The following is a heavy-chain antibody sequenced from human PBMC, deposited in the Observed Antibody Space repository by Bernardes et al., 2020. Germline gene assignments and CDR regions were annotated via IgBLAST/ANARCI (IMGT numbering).Heavy chain of an antibody. V-gene: IGHV3-23*01. CDR3: AKDRVAAFRAGAFDV. J-gene: IGHJ3*01. CDR2: ISGSGDAT. D-gene: IGHD5-12*01. Sequence: GGSLRLSCSASGFPFSLYAMTWGRQGPGKGLECVSVISGSGDATYYADSVKGRFTVSRDKSQNMLYLQMNSLRAEDTAVYYCAKDRVAAFRAGAFDVWGRGTVVTVSS. CDR1: GFPFSLYA.